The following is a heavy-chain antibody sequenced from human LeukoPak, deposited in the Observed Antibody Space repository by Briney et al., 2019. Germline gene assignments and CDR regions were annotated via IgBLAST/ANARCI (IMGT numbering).Heavy chain of an antibody. CDR3: ASTIELWHFDY. CDR1: GLTFSRYW. Sequence: GGSLRLTCAASGLTFSRYWMSWLRQAPGKGLEWVANIQEDGSDKHYVDSVKGRFTISRDNAKNSLYLQMNSLRAEDTAVYFCASTIELWHFDYWGQGTLVTVSS. CDR2: IQEDGSDK. J-gene: IGHJ4*02. D-gene: IGHD5-18*01. V-gene: IGHV3-7*02.